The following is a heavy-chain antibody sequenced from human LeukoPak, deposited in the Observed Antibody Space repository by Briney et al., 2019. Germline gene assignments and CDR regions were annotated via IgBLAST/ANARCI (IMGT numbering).Heavy chain of an antibody. Sequence: PGGSLRLSCEVSGFTFNNYAMNWVRQAPGQGLEWVSSISSSAGSAVYGDSVKGRFTISRVNAENTLYLQTNSLRADDTAIYYCAKDQRSGEYNYGWGPFDIWGQGTMVTVSS. J-gene: IGHJ3*02. CDR1: GFTFNNYA. D-gene: IGHD5-18*01. CDR2: ISSSAGSA. V-gene: IGHV3-23*01. CDR3: AKDQRSGEYNYGWGPFDI.